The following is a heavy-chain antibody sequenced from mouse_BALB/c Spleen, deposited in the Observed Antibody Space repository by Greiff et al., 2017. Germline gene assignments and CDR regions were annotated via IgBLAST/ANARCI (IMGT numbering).Heavy chain of an antibody. CDR3: ANHYDYAMDY. J-gene: IGHJ4*01. CDR2: IYPYNGGT. D-gene: IGHD1-1*01. Sequence: EVQLVESGPELVKPGASVKISCKASGYTFTDYNMHWVKQSHGKSLEWIGYIYPYNGGTGYNQKFKSKATLTVDNSSSTAYMELRSLTSEDSAVYYCANHYDYAMDYWGQGTSVTVSS. CDR1: GYTFTDYN. V-gene: IGHV1S29*02.